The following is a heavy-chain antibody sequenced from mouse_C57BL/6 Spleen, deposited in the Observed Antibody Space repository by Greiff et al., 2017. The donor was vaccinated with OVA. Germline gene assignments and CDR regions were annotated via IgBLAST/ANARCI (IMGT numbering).Heavy chain of an antibody. Sequence: QVQLQQSGAELVRPGPSVKVSCKASGYAFTNYLIEWVKQRPGQGLEWLGVINPGCGGTNSHEKFKGKATLTADKSSSTAYMQLSSLASEDSAGDVCASTVVATGFDDWGQGTTLTVSS. CDR3: ASTVVATGFDD. D-gene: IGHD1-1*01. CDR1: GYAFTNYL. J-gene: IGHJ2*01. V-gene: IGHV1-54*01. CDR2: INPGCGGT.